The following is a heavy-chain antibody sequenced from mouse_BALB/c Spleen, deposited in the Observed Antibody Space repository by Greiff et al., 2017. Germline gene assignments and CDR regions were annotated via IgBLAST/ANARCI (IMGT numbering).Heavy chain of an antibody. CDR1: GFTFSSFG. D-gene: IGHD2-3*01. CDR2: ISSGSSTI. J-gene: IGHJ4*01. V-gene: IGHV5-17*02. Sequence: EVQVVESGGGLVQPGGSRKLSCAASGFTFSSFGMHWVRQAPEKGLEWVAYISSGSSTIYYADTVKGRFTISRDNPKNTLFLQMTSLRSEDTAMYYWSKSFQDGYLYHAMDYWGQGTSVTVSS. CDR3: SKSFQDGYLYHAMDY.